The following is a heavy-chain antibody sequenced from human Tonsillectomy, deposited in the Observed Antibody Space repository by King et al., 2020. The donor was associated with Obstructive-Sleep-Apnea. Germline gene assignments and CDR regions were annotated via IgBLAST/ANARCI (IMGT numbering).Heavy chain of an antibody. Sequence: VQLVESGGGLVQPGRSLRLSCAASGFTFDDYAMHWVRQAPGKGLEWVSGISWNSGSIGYADSVKGRFTISRDNAKNSLYRQMNSLSAEDTALYYCAKDVVVAASYAFGIWGQGTMVTVSS. CDR1: GFTFDDYA. V-gene: IGHV3-9*01. CDR2: ISWNSGSI. D-gene: IGHD2-15*01. CDR3: AKDVVVAASYAFGI. J-gene: IGHJ3*02.